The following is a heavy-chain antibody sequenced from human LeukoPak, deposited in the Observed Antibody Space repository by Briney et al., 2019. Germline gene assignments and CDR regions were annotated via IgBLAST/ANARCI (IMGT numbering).Heavy chain of an antibody. V-gene: IGHV4-34*01. CDR1: GGSFSGYY. CDR3: ARGGRYCSSTSCRRRDYYYYYGMDV. CDR2: INHSGST. J-gene: IGHJ6*04. Sequence: KPSETLSLTCAVYGGSFSGYYWSWIRQPPGKGLEWIGEINHSGSTNYNPSLKSRVTISVDTSKNQFSLKLSSVTAADTAVYYCARGGRYCSSTSCRRRDYYYYYGMDVWGKGTTVTVSS. D-gene: IGHD2-2*01.